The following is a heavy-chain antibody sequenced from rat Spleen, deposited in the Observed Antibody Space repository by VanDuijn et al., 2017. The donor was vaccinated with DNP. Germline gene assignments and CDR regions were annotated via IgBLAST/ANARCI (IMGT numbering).Heavy chain of an antibody. CDR1: GYSITTTY. D-gene: IGHD3-1*01. J-gene: IGHJ2*01. CDR2: ISYSGST. V-gene: IGHV3-1*01. Sequence: VQLQESGPGLVKPSQSLSLTCSVTGYSITTTYWGWIRKFPGNKMEWIGYISYSGSTGYNPSLKSRISITRDTSKNQFFLHLNSVTTEDTATYYCARWSTFFDYWGQGVMVTVSS. CDR3: ARWSTFFDY.